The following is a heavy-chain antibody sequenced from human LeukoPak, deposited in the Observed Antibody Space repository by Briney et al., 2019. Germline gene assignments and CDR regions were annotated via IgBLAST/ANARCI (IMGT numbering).Heavy chain of an antibody. V-gene: IGHV3-23*01. J-gene: IGHJ4*02. D-gene: IGHD6-13*01. Sequence: GGSLRLSCAASGFTFSSYWMSWVRQAPGKGLEWVSAISGSGGSTYYADSVKGRFTISRDNSKNTLYLQMNSLRAEDTAVYYCAKDKEYSSSWYPPFFDYWGQGTLVTVSS. CDR3: AKDKEYSSSWYPPFFDY. CDR1: GFTFSSYW. CDR2: ISGSGGST.